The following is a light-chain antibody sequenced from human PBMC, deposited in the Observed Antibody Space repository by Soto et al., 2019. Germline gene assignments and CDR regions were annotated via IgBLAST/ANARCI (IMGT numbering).Light chain of an antibody. CDR3: QQYDNLPFT. V-gene: IGKV1-33*01. CDR1: QDISNY. CDR2: DAS. Sequence: DIQMTQSPSSLSASVGDRVTITCQASQDISNYLNWYQQKPGKAPKLLIYDASNLETGVPSMFSGSGSGTYFTFTISSLQPEDIATDYCQQYDNLPFTFGPGTKVDIQ. J-gene: IGKJ3*01.